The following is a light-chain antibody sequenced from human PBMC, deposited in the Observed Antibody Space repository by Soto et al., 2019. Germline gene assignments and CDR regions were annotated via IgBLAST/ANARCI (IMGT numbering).Light chain of an antibody. Sequence: QSALTQPASVSGSLGQSITISCTGTSRDVGSYDYVSWYRQHPGDAPKLMIFGVSNRPSGVSNRFSGSRSGDTVSLTISGLQADDEADYYCTTYTSSTSSYVFGVGTKVTV. CDR1: SRDVGSYDY. CDR3: TTYTSSTSSYV. CDR2: GVS. V-gene: IGLV2-14*01. J-gene: IGLJ1*01.